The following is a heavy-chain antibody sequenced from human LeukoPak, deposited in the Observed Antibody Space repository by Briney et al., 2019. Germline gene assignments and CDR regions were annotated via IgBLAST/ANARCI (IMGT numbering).Heavy chain of an antibody. CDR2: IKEDGSVK. V-gene: IGHV3-7*01. CDR3: ARDPGRGGKAVMDY. Sequence: PGGSLRLSCAASGFRFSDYWMNWVRQAPGKGLEWVANIKEDGSVKNYVDSVRGRFTISRDNAKDSLCLEMNSLRAEDTAVYYCARDPGRGGKAVMDYWGQGILVTVSS. J-gene: IGHJ4*02. CDR1: GFRFSDYW. D-gene: IGHD3-16*01.